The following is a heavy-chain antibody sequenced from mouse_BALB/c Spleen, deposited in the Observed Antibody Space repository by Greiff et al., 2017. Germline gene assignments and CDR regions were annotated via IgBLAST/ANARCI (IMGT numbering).Heavy chain of an antibody. CDR3: ARRYDVGWYFDV. J-gene: IGHJ1*01. CDR1: GYSITSDYA. V-gene: IGHV3-2*02. Sequence: EVKLKESGPGLVKPSQSLSLTCTVTGYSITSDYAWNWIRQFPGNKLEWMGYISYSGSTSYNPSLKSRISITRDTSKNQFFLQLNSVTTEDTATYYCARRYDVGWYFDVWGAGTTVTVSS. CDR2: ISYSGST. D-gene: IGHD2-14*01.